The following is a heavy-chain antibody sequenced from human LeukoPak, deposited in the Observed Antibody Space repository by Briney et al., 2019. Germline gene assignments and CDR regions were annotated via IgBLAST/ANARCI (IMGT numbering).Heavy chain of an antibody. V-gene: IGHV4-34*01. D-gene: IGHD3-9*01. CDR3: ARGYYDILTGYYDAFDI. CDR2: INHSGST. CDR1: GGSFSGYY. J-gene: IGHJ3*02. Sequence: SETLSLTCAVYGGSFSGYYWSWIRQPPGKGLEWIGEINHSGSTNYNPSLKSRVTISVDTPKNQFSLKLSSVTAADTAVYYCARGYYDILTGYYDAFDIWGQGTMVTVSS.